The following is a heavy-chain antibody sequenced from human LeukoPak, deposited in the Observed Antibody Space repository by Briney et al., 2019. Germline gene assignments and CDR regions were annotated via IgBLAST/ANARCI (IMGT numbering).Heavy chain of an antibody. CDR1: GGTFSSYA. Sequence: SVKVSCKASGGTFSSYAISWVRQAPGQGLAWVGRIIPILGIANYAQKFQGRVTITADKSTSTAYMELSSLRSEDTAVYYCARALVGVVPATHFDYWGQGTLVTVSS. J-gene: IGHJ4*02. D-gene: IGHD2-2*01. CDR2: IIPILGIA. V-gene: IGHV1-69*04. CDR3: ARALVGVVPATHFDY.